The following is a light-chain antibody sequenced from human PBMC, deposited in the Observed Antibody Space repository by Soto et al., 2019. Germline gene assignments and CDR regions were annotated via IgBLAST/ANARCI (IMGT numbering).Light chain of an antibody. Sequence: QPVLTQSPSASASLGASVKLTCTLSSGHSSYAIAWHQQQPEKGPRYLMKLNSDGSHSKGDGIPDRCSGSSSGAEPHLTISSLQSEDEADYYCQTWGTAIHDVVFGGGTKLTVL. V-gene: IGLV4-69*01. CDR3: QTWGTAIHDVV. CDR2: LNSDGSH. CDR1: SGHSSYA. J-gene: IGLJ2*01.